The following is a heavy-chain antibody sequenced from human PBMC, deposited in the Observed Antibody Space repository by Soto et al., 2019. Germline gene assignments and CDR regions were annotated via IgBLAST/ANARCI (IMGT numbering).Heavy chain of an antibody. D-gene: IGHD6-19*01. CDR2: ISYDGSNK. V-gene: IGHV3-30*18. Sequence: GGSLRLSCAASGFTFSSYGMHWVRQAPGKGLEWVAVISYDGSNKYYADSVKGRFTISRDNSKNTLYLQMNSLRAEDTAVYYCAKPYSSGWSFYGMDVWGQGTTVTVSS. J-gene: IGHJ6*02. CDR1: GFTFSSYG. CDR3: AKPYSSGWSFYGMDV.